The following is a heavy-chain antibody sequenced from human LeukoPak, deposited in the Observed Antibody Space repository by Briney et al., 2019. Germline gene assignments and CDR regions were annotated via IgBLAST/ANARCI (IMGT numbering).Heavy chain of an antibody. J-gene: IGHJ1*01. CDR3: ATITAPVNLVFRRKKKEYAQS. V-gene: IGHV4-34*01. D-gene: IGHD6-13*01. CDR2: IHQSGGT. CDR1: GGSFSGFY. Sequence: SETLSLTCAVYGGSFSGFYWSWIRQAPGKGLEWIGEIHQSGGTNYNPSLKSRVTISVDASKKQFSLKLSSVTAADTAVYYCATITAPVNLVFRRKKKEYAQSWGQGTLVTVSS.